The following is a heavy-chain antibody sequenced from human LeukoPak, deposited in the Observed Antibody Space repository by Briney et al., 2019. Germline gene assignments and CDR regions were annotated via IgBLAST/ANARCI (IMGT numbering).Heavy chain of an antibody. CDR3: ASRGSGRRYFDWLLSTRYYYGMDV. CDR1: GGSFSGYY. Sequence: SETLSLTCAVYGGSFSGYYWSWIRRPPGKGLEWIGEINHSGSTNYNPSPKSRVTISVDTSKNQFSLKLSSVTAADTAVYYCASRGSGRRYFDWLLSTRYYYGMDVWGQGTTVTVSS. CDR2: INHSGST. V-gene: IGHV4-34*01. D-gene: IGHD3-9*01. J-gene: IGHJ6*02.